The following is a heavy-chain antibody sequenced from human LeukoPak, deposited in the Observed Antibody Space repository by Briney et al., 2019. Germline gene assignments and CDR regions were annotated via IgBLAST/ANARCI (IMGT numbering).Heavy chain of an antibody. CDR3: AREGMGGTTLFDY. CDR1: GYTFTGYY. V-gene: IGHV1-2*02. CDR2: INPNSGGT. J-gene: IGHJ4*02. Sequence: ASVKVSCKASGYTFTGYYLHWVRQAPGQGLEWMGWINPNSGGTNYAQKFQGRVTMTRDTSISTAYMELSRLRSDDTALYYCAREGMGGTTLFDYWGQGTLATVSS. D-gene: IGHD1-26*01.